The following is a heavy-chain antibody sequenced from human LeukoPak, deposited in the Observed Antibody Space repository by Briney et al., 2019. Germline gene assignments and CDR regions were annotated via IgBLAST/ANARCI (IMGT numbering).Heavy chain of an antibody. CDR1: GGSISSSSYY. CDR2: IYYSGST. Sequence: SETLSLTCTVSGGSISSSSYYWGWIRQPPGKGLEWIGSIYYSGSTYYNPSLKSRVTISVDTSKNQFSLKLSSVTAADTAVYYCARRQSPHFQRLMGAPDYWGQGTLVTVSS. J-gene: IGHJ4*02. D-gene: IGHD2-8*01. CDR3: ARRQSPHFQRLMGAPDY. V-gene: IGHV4-39*07.